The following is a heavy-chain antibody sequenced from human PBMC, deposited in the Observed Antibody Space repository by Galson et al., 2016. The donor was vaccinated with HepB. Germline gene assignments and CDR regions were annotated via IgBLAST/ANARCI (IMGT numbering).Heavy chain of an antibody. CDR2: INSDGSST. J-gene: IGHJ4*02. CDR3: VTYYYDSGGYSY. D-gene: IGHD3-22*01. CDR1: GFTFSRYG. Sequence: SLRLSCAASGFTFSRYGMHWVRQVPGKGLVWVSHINSDGSSTDYADSVKGRFTISRDNAKNTLYLQMDSLGAEDTAVYYCVTYYYDSGGYSYWGQGTLVTVAS. V-gene: IGHV3-74*01.